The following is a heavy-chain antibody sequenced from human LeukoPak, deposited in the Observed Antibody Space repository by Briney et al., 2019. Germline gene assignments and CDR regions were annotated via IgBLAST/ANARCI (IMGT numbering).Heavy chain of an antibody. J-gene: IGHJ6*02. V-gene: IGHV3-23*01. CDR1: GFTFTSYA. Sequence: PGGSLRLSCAASGFTFTSYAMSWVRQAPGKGLEWVSTISDSGDSSYFADSVKGRFTISRDNARNTLYLQMNSLRAEDTAVYYCARGHYYGMDVWGQGTTVTVSS. CDR2: ISDSGDSS. CDR3: ARGHYYGMDV.